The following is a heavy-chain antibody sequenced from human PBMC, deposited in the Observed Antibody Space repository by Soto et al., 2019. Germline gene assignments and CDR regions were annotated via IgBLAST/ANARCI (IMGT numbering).Heavy chain of an antibody. CDR3: ARQYYFGSGSYSNRPFDF. J-gene: IGHJ4*02. CDR1: GGSISSSSYY. V-gene: IGHV4-39*01. CDR2: IYYSGNT. D-gene: IGHD3-10*01. Sequence: SETVSLTCTVSGGSISSSSYYWGWIRQPPGKGLEWIGSIYYSGNTYYNPSLKSRVTISVDTAKNQFSLKLSSVTAADTAVYYCARQYYFGSGSYSNRPFDFSGQGTLVTVSS.